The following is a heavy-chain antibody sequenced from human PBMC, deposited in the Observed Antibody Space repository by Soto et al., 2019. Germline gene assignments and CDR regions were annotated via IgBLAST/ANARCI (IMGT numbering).Heavy chain of an antibody. J-gene: IGHJ6*03. CDR1: GGTFSSYT. D-gene: IGHD3-3*01. Sequence: SVKVSCKASGGTFSSYTISWVRQAPGQGLEWMGRIIPILGIANYAQKFQGRVTITADKSTSTAYMELSSLRSEDTAVYYCARGPDFWSGYPANYYYMDVWGKGSTVTVSS. V-gene: IGHV1-69*02. CDR3: ARGPDFWSGYPANYYYMDV. CDR2: IIPILGIA.